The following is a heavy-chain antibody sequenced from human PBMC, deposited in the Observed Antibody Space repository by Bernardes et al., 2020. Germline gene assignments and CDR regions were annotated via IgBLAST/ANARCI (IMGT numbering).Heavy chain of an antibody. CDR2: ISSSSSYI. J-gene: IGHJ4*02. V-gene: IGHV3-21*01. D-gene: IGHD3-22*01. CDR1: GFSFSSYS. CDR3: ARDIDYYDSSGSWSTY. Sequence: GGSLRLSCAVTGFSFSSYSMNWVSQAPGKGLEWVSSISSSSSYIYYADSVKGRFTISRDNAKNSLYLQMNSLRAEDTAVYYCARDIDYYDSSGSWSTYWGQGTLVTVSS.